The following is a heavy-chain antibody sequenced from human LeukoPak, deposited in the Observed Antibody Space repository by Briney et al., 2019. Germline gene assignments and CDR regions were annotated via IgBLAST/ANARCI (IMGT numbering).Heavy chain of an antibody. CDR3: ARGNQLLSLLFFDY. V-gene: IGHV1-8*03. Sequence: ASVRVSCKASGYTFTSYGISWVRQATGQGLEWMGWMNPNSGNTGYAQKFQGRVTITRNTSISTAYMELSSLRSEDTAVYYCARGNQLLSLLFFDYWGQGTLVTVSS. D-gene: IGHD2-2*01. CDR1: GYTFTSYG. CDR2: MNPNSGNT. J-gene: IGHJ4*02.